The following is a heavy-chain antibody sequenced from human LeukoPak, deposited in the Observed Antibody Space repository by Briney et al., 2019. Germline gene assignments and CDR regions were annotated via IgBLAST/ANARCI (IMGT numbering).Heavy chain of an antibody. J-gene: IGHJ4*02. CDR1: GYSFTSYW. CDR2: IYPGDSDT. V-gene: IGHV5-51*01. CDR3: ARQTLAYCGGDCYSGVGY. D-gene: IGHD2-21*02. Sequence: GESLKISCKGSGYSFTSYWIGWVRQMPGKGLEWMGIIYPGDSDTRYSPSFQGQVTISADKSISTAYLQWSSLKASDTAMYYCARQTLAYCGGDCYSGVGYWGQGTLVTASS.